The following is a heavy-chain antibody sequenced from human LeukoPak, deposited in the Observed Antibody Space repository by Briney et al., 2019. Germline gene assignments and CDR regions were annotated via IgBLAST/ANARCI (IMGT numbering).Heavy chain of an antibody. CDR3: GSCEVYRDVAIDI. Sequence: SETLSLTCSVSGGSISNYYWSWIRXXXXXXXXXVGRMSTSGTTNYNPSLQSRVTMSVDTSKNRFSLKLTSVTAADTAVYYCGSCEVYRDVAIDIWGRGTMVTVSS. J-gene: IGHJ3*02. V-gene: IGHV4-4*07. CDR1: GGSISNYY. D-gene: IGHD4-17*01. CDR2: MSTSGTT.